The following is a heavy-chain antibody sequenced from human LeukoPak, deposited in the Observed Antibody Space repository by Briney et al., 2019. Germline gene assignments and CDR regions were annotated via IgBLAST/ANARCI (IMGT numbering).Heavy chain of an antibody. CDR1: GYSFTSYW. D-gene: IGHD3-22*01. CDR2: IYPGDSDT. V-gene: IGHV5-51*01. Sequence: GESLKISCKGSGYSFTSYWIGCVRQMPGKGPEWMGIIYPGDSDTRYSPSFQGQVTISADKSISTAYLQWSSLKASHTAMYYCARLWFYYDSSGYQTDAFDIWGQGTMVTVSS. J-gene: IGHJ3*02. CDR3: ARLWFYYDSSGYQTDAFDI.